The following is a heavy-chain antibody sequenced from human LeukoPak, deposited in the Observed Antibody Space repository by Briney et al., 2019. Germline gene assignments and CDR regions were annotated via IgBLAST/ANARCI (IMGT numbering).Heavy chain of an antibody. Sequence: GESLKISCKGSGYSFTSYWISWVRQMPGKGLEWMGRIDPSDSYTNYSPSFQGHVTISADKSISTAYLQWNSLKVSDTAIYYCARREGGVFGADAFDIWGQGTMVTVSS. CDR1: GYSFTSYW. V-gene: IGHV5-10-1*01. J-gene: IGHJ3*02. CDR2: IDPSDSYT. D-gene: IGHD3-16*02. CDR3: ARREGGVFGADAFDI.